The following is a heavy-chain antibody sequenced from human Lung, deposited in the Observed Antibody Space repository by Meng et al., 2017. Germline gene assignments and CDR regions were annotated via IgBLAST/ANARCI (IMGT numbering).Heavy chain of an antibody. V-gene: IGHV1-3*01. CDR3: ARDIVVTFGELTTLDS. CDR1: GYTFTNYA. Sequence: QVHLVQSGAEVKKPGASVKVSCKASGYTFTNYAMHWVRQAPGQGLEWMGWINAGSENTEYSQKFQGRVTLTRDTSATTAYMELRSLKSEDTAIYYCARDIVVTFGELTTLDSWGPGTLVTVSS. D-gene: IGHD2-21*01. CDR2: INAGSENT. J-gene: IGHJ4*02.